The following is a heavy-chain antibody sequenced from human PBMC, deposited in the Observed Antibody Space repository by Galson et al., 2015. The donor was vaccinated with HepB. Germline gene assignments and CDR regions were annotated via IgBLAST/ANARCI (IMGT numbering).Heavy chain of an antibody. CDR3: AIAPVWELIDY. CDR1: GYTFTSYY. J-gene: IGHJ4*02. CDR2: INPSGGST. Sequence: SVKVSCKASGYTFTSYYMHWVRQAPGQGLEWMGIINPSGGSTSYAQKFQGRVTMTRDTSTSTVYMELSSLRSEDTAVYYCAIAPVWELIDYWGQGTLVTVSS. V-gene: IGHV1-46*01. D-gene: IGHD1-26*01.